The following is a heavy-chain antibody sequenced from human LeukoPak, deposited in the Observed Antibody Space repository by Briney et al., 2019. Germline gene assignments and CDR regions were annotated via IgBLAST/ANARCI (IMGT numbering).Heavy chain of an antibody. Sequence: PSETLSLTCTVSGGSISTYYWSWIRQPPGKGLEWIGYIYYSGNTNYNPSLKSRVTISVDTSENQFSLKLSSVTAADTAVYYCARGLYSSSSWGQGTLVTVSS. CDR1: GGSISTYY. CDR3: ARGLYSSSS. J-gene: IGHJ5*02. CDR2: IYYSGNT. D-gene: IGHD6-6*01. V-gene: IGHV4-59*01.